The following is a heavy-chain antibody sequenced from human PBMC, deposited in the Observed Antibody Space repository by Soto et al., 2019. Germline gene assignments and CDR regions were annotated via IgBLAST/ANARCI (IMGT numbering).Heavy chain of an antibody. D-gene: IGHD6-13*01. CDR2: IYWDDDK. V-gene: IGHV2-5*02. Sequence: QITLKESGPTLVKPTQTLTLTCTFSGFSLSTSGVGVGWIRQPPGKALEWLALIYWDDDKRYSPSLKSRLTTXXDXSXXQVVPTMTTMDPVHTATYSCAHGQQQLPSWYRFDPWGQGTLVTVSS. J-gene: IGHJ5*02. CDR1: GFSLSTSGVG. CDR3: AHGQQQLPSWYRFDP.